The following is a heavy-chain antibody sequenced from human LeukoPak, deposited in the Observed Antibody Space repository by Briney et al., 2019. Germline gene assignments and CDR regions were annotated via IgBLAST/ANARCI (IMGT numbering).Heavy chain of an antibody. J-gene: IGHJ4*02. CDR2: INPNSGGT. Sequence: GASVKVSCKASGYTFTGYYMHWVRLAPGQGLEWMGWINPNSGGTNYAQKFQGRVTMTRDTSISTAYMELSRLRSDDTAVYYCASSDYYDSSGPDYWGQGTLVTVSS. V-gene: IGHV1-2*02. CDR1: GYTFTGYY. D-gene: IGHD3-22*01. CDR3: ASSDYYDSSGPDY.